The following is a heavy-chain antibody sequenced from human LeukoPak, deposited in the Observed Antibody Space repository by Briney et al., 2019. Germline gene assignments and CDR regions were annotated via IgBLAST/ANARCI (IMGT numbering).Heavy chain of an antibody. CDR2: MNPNSGNT. Sequence: ASVNVSCKASGYTFTSYDINWVRQATGQGLEWMGWMNPNSGNTGYAQEFQGRVTMTRNTSISTAYMELSSLRSEDTAVYYCARGYPPVLLWFGELSGTDAFDIWGQGTMVTVSS. V-gene: IGHV1-8*01. CDR3: ARGYPPVLLWFGELSGTDAFDI. J-gene: IGHJ3*02. D-gene: IGHD3-10*01. CDR1: GYTFTSYD.